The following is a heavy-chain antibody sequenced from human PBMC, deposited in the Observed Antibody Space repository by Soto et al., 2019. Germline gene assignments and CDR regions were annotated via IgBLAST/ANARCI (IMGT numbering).Heavy chain of an antibody. J-gene: IGHJ4*01. D-gene: IGHD3-16*02. Sequence: PSETLSLTCTVSGGSISSYYWSWIRQPPGKGLEWIGRIYHSGSTNYNPSLKSRVTISVDKSKNQFSLKLSSVTAADTAVYYCAGRVIAYYFDYWGHGTLVTVSS. CDR1: GGSISSYY. CDR3: AGRVIAYYFDY. CDR2: IYHSGST. V-gene: IGHV4-59*12.